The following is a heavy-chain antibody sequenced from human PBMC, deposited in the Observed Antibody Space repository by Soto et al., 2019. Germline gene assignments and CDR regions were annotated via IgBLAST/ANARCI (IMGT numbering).Heavy chain of an antibody. J-gene: IGHJ6*02. D-gene: IGHD2-2*01. V-gene: IGHV3-33*01. CDR2: IWYDGSNK. CDR1: GFTFSSYG. CDR3: ARDAHCISTSCYVHLYYYYYYGMDV. Sequence: PGGSLRLSCAASGFTFSSYGMHWVRQAPGKGLEWVAVIWYDGSNKYYADSVKGRFTISRDNSKNTLYLQMNSLRAEDTAVYYCARDAHCISTSCYVHLYYYYYYGMDVWGQGTTVTVSS.